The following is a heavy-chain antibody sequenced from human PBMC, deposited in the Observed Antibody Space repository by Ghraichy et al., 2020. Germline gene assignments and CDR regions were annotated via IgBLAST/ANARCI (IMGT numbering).Heavy chain of an antibody. J-gene: IGHJ4*02. D-gene: IGHD3-9*01. CDR1: GGSISSGSYY. CDR2: IYTSGST. CDR3: ARVGVRYDILTGYSYYFDY. Sequence: QTLSLTCTVSGGSISSGSYYWSWIRQPAGKGLEWIGRIYTSGSTNYNPSLKSRVTISVDTSKNQFSLKLSSVTAADTAVYYCARVGVRYDILTGYSYYFDYWGQGTLVTVSS. V-gene: IGHV4-61*02.